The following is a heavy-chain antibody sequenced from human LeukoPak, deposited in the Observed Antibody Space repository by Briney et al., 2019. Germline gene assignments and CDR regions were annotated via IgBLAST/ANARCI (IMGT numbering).Heavy chain of an antibody. D-gene: IGHD6-6*01. Sequence: PGRSLRLSCAASGFTFSSYAMSWVRQAPGKGLEWVSAISGSGGSTYYADSVKGRFTISRDNSKNTLYLQMNSLRVEDTAVYYCAKVIGGSSAYDALDIWGQGTMVTVSS. CDR1: GFTFSSYA. CDR3: AKVIGGSSAYDALDI. CDR2: ISGSGGST. V-gene: IGHV3-23*01. J-gene: IGHJ3*02.